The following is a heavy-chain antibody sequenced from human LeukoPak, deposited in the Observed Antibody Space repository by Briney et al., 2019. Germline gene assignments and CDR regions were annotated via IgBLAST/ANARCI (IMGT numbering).Heavy chain of an antibody. D-gene: IGHD1-26*01. V-gene: IGHV4-34*01. Sequence: SETLSLTCAVYGGSFSGYYWSWVRQPPGEGREGIGEINHSGSTNYNPSLTSRGTISVETTKKQFSLQLCSVTAAATAVYYCARGPVQRSGSYYFDYWGQGTLVTVSS. CDR3: ARGPVQRSGSYYFDY. CDR2: INHSGST. J-gene: IGHJ4*02. CDR1: GGSFSGYY.